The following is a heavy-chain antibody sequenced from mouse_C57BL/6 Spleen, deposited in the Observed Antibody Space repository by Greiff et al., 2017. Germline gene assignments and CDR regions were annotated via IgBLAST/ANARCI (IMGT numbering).Heavy chain of an antibody. D-gene: IGHD3-3*01. J-gene: IGHJ4*01. CDR1: GFTITNYW. Sequence: QVQLQQSGAELVKPGASVKLSCTASGFTITNYWITWVKQRTGQGLEWIGEIYPGDGGTKYNEKFKSKATMTVDTSSNTAYMQLSSLTSEDSAVYYCARGTGALDYWGQGTTVTVSS. CDR2: IYPGDGGT. V-gene: IGHV1-55*01. CDR3: ARGTGALDY.